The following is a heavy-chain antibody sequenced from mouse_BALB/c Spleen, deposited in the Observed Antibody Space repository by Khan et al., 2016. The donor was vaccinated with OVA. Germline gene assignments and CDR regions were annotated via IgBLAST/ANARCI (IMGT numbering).Heavy chain of an antibody. CDR3: TRDRIDY. V-gene: IGHV1-4*01. CDR2: RKETSGYT. CDR1: GESFTKEG. Sequence: HVQLKESGEEREKGGGEGKRAGKESGESFTKEGMNWGKKRVGKGREGRGERKETSGYTDYNEKFKDRATLSADKSSSTAYMQLSSLTSEDSAVYYCTRDRIDYWGQGTTLTVSS. J-gene: IGHJ2*01.